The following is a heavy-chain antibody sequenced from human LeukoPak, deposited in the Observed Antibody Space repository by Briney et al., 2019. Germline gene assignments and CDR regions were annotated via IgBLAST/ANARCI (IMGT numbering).Heavy chain of an antibody. Sequence: PGGSLRLSCAASGFTFSSYAMSWVRQAPGKGLEWVSAISGSGGSTYYADSVKGRFTISRDNSKNTLYLQMNSLRAEDTAVYYCARDSVKRVAGTYYYMDVWGKGTTVTVSS. CDR1: GFTFSSYA. J-gene: IGHJ6*03. CDR2: ISGSGGST. D-gene: IGHD6-19*01. V-gene: IGHV3-23*01. CDR3: ARDSVKRVAGTYYYMDV.